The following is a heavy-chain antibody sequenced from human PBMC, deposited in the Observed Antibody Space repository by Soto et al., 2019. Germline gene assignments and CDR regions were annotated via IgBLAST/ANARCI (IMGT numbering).Heavy chain of an antibody. V-gene: IGHV3-30-3*01. CDR1: GFTFSSYA. CDR3: ARVDIPLGIAAAAGPDY. J-gene: IGHJ4*02. Sequence: QVQLVESGGGVVQPGRSLRLSCAASGFTFSSYAMHWVRQAPGKGLEWVAVISYDGSNKYYADSVKGRFTISRDNSKNTLYLQMNSLRAEDTAVYYCARVDIPLGIAAAAGPDYWGQGTLVTVSS. D-gene: IGHD6-13*01. CDR2: ISYDGSNK.